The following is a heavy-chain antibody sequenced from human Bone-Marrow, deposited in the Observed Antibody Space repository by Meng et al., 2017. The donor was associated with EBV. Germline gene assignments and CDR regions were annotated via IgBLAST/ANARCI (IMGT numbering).Heavy chain of an antibody. J-gene: IGHJ4*02. D-gene: IGHD3-10*01. CDR2: ISAYNAHT. CDR1: GYTFTSYG. V-gene: IGHV1-18*01. CDR3: ARDADYGSGSYGVLIDY. Sequence: QVQLVHSGAEVKKPGASVKVSCKASGYTFTSYGISWVRQAPGQGLEWMGWISAYNAHTNYAQKLQGRVTMTTDTSTRTTYMELRSLRSDDTAVYYCARDADYGSGSYGVLIDYWGQGTLVTVSS.